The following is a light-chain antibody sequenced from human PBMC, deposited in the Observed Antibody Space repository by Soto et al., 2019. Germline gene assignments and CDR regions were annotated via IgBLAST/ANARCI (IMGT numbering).Light chain of an antibody. CDR1: QSVSSN. Sequence: EIVMTQSPATLSVSPGERATLSCRASQSVSSNLAWYQQKPGQAPRLLIYGASTRATGIPARFSGSGSGTEFTLTISSLQSEDFATYYCQQSHTFPITFGQGTRLEIK. V-gene: IGKV3-15*01. CDR3: QQSHTFPIT. J-gene: IGKJ5*01. CDR2: GAS.